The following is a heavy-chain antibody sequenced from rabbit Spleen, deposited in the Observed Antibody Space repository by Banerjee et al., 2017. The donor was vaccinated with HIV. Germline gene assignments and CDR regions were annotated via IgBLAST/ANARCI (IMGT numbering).Heavy chain of an antibody. CDR1: GFDFSSYY. V-gene: IGHV1S7*01. CDR2: IDPVFGTT. CDR3: ARVGGVGVFGYATL. D-gene: IGHD6-1*01. Sequence: QLKESGGGLVQPGGSLKLSCKVSGFDFSSYYMTWVRQAPGKGLEWTGYIDPVFGTTYYASWVNGRFTISSHNAQNTLYLQLKSLTAADTATYFCARVGGVGVFGYATLWGPGTLVTVS. J-gene: IGHJ4*01.